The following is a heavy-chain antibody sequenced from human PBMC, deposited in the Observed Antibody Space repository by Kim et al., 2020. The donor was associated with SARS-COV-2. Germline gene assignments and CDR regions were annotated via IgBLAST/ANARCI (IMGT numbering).Heavy chain of an antibody. Sequence: SETLSLTCTVSGGSISSSSYYWGWIRQPPGKGLEWIGSIYYSGSTYYNPSLKSRVTISVDTSKNQFSLKLSSVTAADTAVYYCARVISRDRYFQHWGQGTLVTVSS. CDR1: GGSISSSSYY. CDR3: ARVISRDRYFQH. J-gene: IGHJ1*01. CDR2: IYYSGST. V-gene: IGHV4-39*01.